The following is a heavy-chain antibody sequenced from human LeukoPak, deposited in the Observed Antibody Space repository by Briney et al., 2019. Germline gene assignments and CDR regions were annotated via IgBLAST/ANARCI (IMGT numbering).Heavy chain of an antibody. J-gene: IGHJ6*02. V-gene: IGHV4-31*03. CDR1: GGSISSGGYY. CDR2: IYYSGST. Sequence: SQTLSLTCTVSGGSISSGGYYWSWIRQHPGKGLVWIGYIYYSGSTYYNPSLKSRVTISVDTSKNQFSLKLSSVTAADTAVYYCARVAIPGPKGDYGMDVWGQGTTVTVSS. D-gene: IGHD2-2*02. CDR3: ARVAIPGPKGDYGMDV.